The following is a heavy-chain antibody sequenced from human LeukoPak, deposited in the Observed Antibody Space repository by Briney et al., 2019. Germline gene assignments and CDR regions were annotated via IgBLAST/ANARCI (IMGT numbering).Heavy chain of an antibody. D-gene: IGHD2-2*01. Sequence: ASVKVSCKTSGYFFSHYGISWVRQAPGQGPEWLGWISGFNDNTNYAQRVQGRVTMTTDTATSTAYMELRSLRSDDTAVYYCARDQCSSTSCYVGVGIFDYRGQGTLVTVSS. CDR3: ARDQCSSTSCYVGVGIFDY. V-gene: IGHV1-18*01. CDR1: GYFFSHYG. CDR2: ISGFNDNT. J-gene: IGHJ4*02.